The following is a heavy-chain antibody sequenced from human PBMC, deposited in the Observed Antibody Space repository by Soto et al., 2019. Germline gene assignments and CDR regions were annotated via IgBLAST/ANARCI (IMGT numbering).Heavy chain of an antibody. V-gene: IGHV3-21*01. D-gene: IGHD3-22*01. CDR1: GFTFSSYN. J-gene: IGHJ4*02. Sequence: EVQLVESGGGLVKPGGSLRHSCAASGFTFSSYNMNWVRQAPGKGLEWVSSISSSSSYIYYADSVKGRFTISRDNAKNSLYLQMNSLRAEDTAVYYCASHPRDSSGYWYYFDYWGQGTLVTVSS. CDR3: ASHPRDSSGYWYYFDY. CDR2: ISSSSSYI.